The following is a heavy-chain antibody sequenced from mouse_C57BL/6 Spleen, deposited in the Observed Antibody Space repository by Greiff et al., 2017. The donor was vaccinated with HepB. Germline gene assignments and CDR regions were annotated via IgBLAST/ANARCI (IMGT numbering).Heavy chain of an antibody. CDR3: ARDIYDVTLTGAY. V-gene: IGHV1-52*01. CDR1: GYTFTSYW. Sequence: QVQLKQPGAELVRPGSSVKLSCKASGYTFTSYWMHWVKQRPIQGLEWIGNIDPSDSETHYNQKFKDKATLTVDKSSSTAYMQLSSLTSEDSAVYYCARDIYDVTLTGAYWGQGTLVTVSA. J-gene: IGHJ3*01. D-gene: IGHD2-3*01. CDR2: IDPSDSET.